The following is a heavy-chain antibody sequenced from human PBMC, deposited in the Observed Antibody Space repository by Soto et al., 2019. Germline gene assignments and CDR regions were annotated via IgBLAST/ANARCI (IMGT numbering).Heavy chain of an antibody. Sequence: GGSLRLSCAASGFTFSSYAMSWVRQAPGKGLEWVSAISGSGGSTYYADSVKGRFTISRDNSKNTLYLQMNSLRAEDTAVYYCAKDPRTHYYDSSGYYYYYFDYWGQGTLVTVSS. CDR2: ISGSGGST. J-gene: IGHJ4*02. CDR3: AKDPRTHYYDSSGYYYYYFDY. V-gene: IGHV3-23*01. D-gene: IGHD3-22*01. CDR1: GFTFSSYA.